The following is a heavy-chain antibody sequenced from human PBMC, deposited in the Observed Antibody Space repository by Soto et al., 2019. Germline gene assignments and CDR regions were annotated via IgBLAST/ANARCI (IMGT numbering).Heavy chain of an antibody. J-gene: IGHJ4*02. CDR3: ARVATSKHRTFDY. CDR1: GGSISSYY. V-gene: IGHV4-59*01. Sequence: SETLSLTCTVSGGSISSYYWSWIRQPPGKGLEWIGYIYYSGSTNYNPSLKSRVTISVDTSKNQFSLKLSSVTAADTAVYYCARVATSKHRTFDYWGQGTLVTVSS. CDR2: IYYSGST. D-gene: IGHD5-12*01.